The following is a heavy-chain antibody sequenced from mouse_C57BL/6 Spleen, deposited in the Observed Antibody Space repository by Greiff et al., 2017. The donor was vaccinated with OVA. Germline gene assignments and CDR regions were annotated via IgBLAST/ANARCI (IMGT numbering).Heavy chain of an antibody. CDR3: ALSTLVATRGAWFAY. CDR1: GFSLSTSGMG. V-gene: IGHV8-12*01. J-gene: IGHJ3*01. Sequence: QVTLKVCGPGILQSSQTLSLTCSFSGFSLSTSGMGVSWIRQPSGKGLEWLAHIYWDDDKRYNPSLKSRLTISKDTSRNQGFLKITSVDTADTATDDCALSTLVATRGAWFAYWGQGTLVTVSA. CDR2: IYWDDDK. D-gene: IGHD1-1*01.